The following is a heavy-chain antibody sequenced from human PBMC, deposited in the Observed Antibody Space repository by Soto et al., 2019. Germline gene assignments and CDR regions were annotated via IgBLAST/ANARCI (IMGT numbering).Heavy chain of an antibody. J-gene: IGHJ4*02. CDR1: GGTFSSYA. V-gene: IGHV1-69*13. D-gene: IGHD5-12*01. CDR2: IIPIFGTA. CDR3: ARGAPDGYKRDY. Sequence: ASVKVSCKASGGTFSSYAISWVRQAPGQGLEWMGGIIPIFGTANYAQKFQGRVTITADGSTSTAYMELSSLRSEDTAVYYCARGAPDGYKRDYWGQGTLVTVSS.